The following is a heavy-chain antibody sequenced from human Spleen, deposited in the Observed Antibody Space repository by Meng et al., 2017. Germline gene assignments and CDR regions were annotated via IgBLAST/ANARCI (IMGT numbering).Heavy chain of an antibody. V-gene: IGHV3-66*01. Sequence: EVQLVESGGGLVQPGGLLRLSCSASGFTVSNNYMSWVRQAPGKGLEWVAYIDSGGNTFYADSVKGRFIISRDNSKNTLSLQMNSLRAEDTAVYYCARSFIAAAGGGYWGQGTLVTVSS. D-gene: IGHD6-13*01. CDR3: ARSFIAAAGGGY. CDR2: IDSGGNT. CDR1: GFTVSNNY. J-gene: IGHJ4*02.